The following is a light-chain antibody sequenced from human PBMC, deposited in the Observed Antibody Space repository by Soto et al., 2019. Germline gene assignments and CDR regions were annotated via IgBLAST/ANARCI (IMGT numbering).Light chain of an antibody. Sequence: QSVLTQPPSASGSPGQSVTISCTGTSSDVGGYDRVSWFQQHPGKAPKLIIYGVTGRISGVPYRFSGSKSGNTASLTVSGLQAEDEADYYCASYGGRDDMIFGGGTQLTVL. CDR3: ASYGGRDDMI. CDR1: SSDVGGYDR. J-gene: IGLJ2*01. V-gene: IGLV2-8*01. CDR2: GVT.